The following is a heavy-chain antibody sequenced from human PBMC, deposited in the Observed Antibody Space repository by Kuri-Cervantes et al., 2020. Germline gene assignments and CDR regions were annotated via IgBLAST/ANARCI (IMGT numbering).Heavy chain of an antibody. CDR1: GFTFSDYY. V-gene: IGHV3-11*01. J-gene: IGHJ6*02. CDR2: ISSSGSTI. D-gene: IGHD1-1*01. Sequence: LSLTCAASGFTFSDYYMSWIRKAPGKGLEWVSYISSSGSTIYYADSVKGRFTISRDNAKNSLYLQMNSLRSEDTAVYYCATGYSNGMDVWGQGTTVTVSS. CDR3: ATGYSNGMDV.